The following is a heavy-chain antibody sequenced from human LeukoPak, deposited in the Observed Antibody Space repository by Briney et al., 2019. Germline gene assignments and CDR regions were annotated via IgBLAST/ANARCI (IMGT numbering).Heavy chain of an antibody. J-gene: IGHJ4*02. Sequence: PGGSLRLSCAASGFTVTSNYMAWVRQAPGMGLGWVSVTYTGGDTYYADSVKGRFSVSRDKSKNTLYLQMNSLRAEDTAVYYCARSKEAYGYFDYWGQGTLLTVSS. CDR1: GFTVTSNY. CDR3: ARSKEAYGYFDY. CDR2: TYTGGDT. V-gene: IGHV3-53*01. D-gene: IGHD4-17*01.